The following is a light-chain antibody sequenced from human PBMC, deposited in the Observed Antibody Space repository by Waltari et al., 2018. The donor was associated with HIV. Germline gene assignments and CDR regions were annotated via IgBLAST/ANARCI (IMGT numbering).Light chain of an antibody. V-gene: IGKV2D-30*01. CDR3: MQGTHWPPT. CDR1: EGLVYRAGNTY. J-gene: IGKJ2*01. Sequence: EVVMSQFPLSLAVTPGQPASISCTSSEGLVYRAGNTYLNCFHQRPGQSPRRLIFRVSNWDPGVPDRFRGSGSHTNFTLEITRVQSDDVGIFYCMQGTHWPPTFGQGTRLEI. CDR2: RVS.